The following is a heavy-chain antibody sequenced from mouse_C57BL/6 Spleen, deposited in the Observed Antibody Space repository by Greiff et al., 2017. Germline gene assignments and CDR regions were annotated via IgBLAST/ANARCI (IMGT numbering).Heavy chain of an antibody. J-gene: IGHJ2*01. D-gene: IGHD1-1*01. Sequence: VQLKESGPELVKPGASVKIPCKASGYTFTDYNMDWVKQSHGKSLEWIGDINPNNGGTIYNQKFKGKATLTVDKSSSTAYMELRSLTSEDTAVYYCARWGRVVAPFDYWGQGTTLTVSS. CDR3: ARWGRVVAPFDY. V-gene: IGHV1-18*01. CDR2: INPNNGGT. CDR1: GYTFTDYN.